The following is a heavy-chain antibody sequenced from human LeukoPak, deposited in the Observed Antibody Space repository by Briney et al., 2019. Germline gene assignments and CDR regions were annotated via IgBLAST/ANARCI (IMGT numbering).Heavy chain of an antibody. CDR2: IRYDGSNK. D-gene: IGHD2-2*01. J-gene: IGHJ4*02. Sequence: GGSLRLSCAASGFTFSSYGMHWVRQAPGKGLEWVAFIRYDGSNKYYADSVKGRFTISRDNSKNTLYLQMNSLRAEDTAVYYCAKSLAPGTTVYFFDYWGQGTLVTVSS. V-gene: IGHV3-30*02. CDR3: AKSLAPGTTVYFFDY. CDR1: GFTFSSYG.